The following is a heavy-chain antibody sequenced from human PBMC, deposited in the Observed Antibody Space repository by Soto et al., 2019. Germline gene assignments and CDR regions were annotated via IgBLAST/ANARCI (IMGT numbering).Heavy chain of an antibody. CDR1: GFTFSSYA. Sequence: EVQLLESGGGLVQPGGSLRLSCAASGFTFSSYAMSWVRQAPGKGLEWVSAVSGTGGSTNYADSVKGRFTISRDNSKNTLYLQMNSLRAGDTAVYYCAKAGRIAVAGSHLDYWGQGTLVTVSS. D-gene: IGHD6-19*01. V-gene: IGHV3-23*01. CDR3: AKAGRIAVAGSHLDY. CDR2: VSGTGGST. J-gene: IGHJ4*02.